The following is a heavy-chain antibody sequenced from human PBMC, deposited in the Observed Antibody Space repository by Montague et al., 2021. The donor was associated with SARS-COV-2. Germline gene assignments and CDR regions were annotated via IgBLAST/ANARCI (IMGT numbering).Heavy chain of an antibody. D-gene: IGHD2/OR15-2a*01. CDR1: GGSISGYY. Sequence: SETLSLTCTVSGGSISGYYWSWIRQPPGKGLEWIGYIYNSGNTKYNPSLKSRVSISADTSRNQFSLRLSSVTAADTAVYYCSREYRIEGRQKHWYFGLWGRGTLVTVSS. J-gene: IGHJ2*01. CDR2: IYNSGNT. V-gene: IGHV4-59*01. CDR3: SREYRIEGRQKHWYFGL.